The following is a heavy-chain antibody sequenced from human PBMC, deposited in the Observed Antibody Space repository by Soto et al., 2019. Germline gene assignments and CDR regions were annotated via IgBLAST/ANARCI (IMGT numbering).Heavy chain of an antibody. D-gene: IGHD2-2*01. CDR3: AREWATSTSCFGCWFDP. J-gene: IGHJ5*02. CDR1: GFTFSSYA. CDR2: ISSYSSNI. Sequence: SLRLSCAASGFTFSSYAMSWGRQAPGKGLEWVSSISSYSSNIYYADSVKGRFTISRDNAKNSLYLQLNSLRAEDTAVYYCAREWATSTSCFGCWFDPWGQGTLVTVSS. V-gene: IGHV3-21*01.